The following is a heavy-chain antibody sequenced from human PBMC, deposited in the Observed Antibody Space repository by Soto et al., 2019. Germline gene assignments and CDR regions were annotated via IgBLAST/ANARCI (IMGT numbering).Heavy chain of an antibody. V-gene: IGHV3-49*04. CDR3: TRATTIFGVAYWFDP. Sequence: GGSLRLSCTASGFTFGDYAMSWVRQAPGKGLEWVGFIRSKAYGGTTEYAASVKGRFTISRDDSKSIAYLQMNSLKTEDTAVYYCTRATTIFGVAYWFDPWGQGTLVTVSS. CDR2: IRSKAYGGTT. J-gene: IGHJ5*02. D-gene: IGHD3-3*01. CDR1: GFTFGDYA.